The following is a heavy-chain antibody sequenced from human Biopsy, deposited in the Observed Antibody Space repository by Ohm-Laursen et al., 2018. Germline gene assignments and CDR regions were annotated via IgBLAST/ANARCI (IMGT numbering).Heavy chain of an antibody. CDR3: ARGRRHCSGTCSRWYFDL. V-gene: IGHV1-2*02. J-gene: IGHJ2*01. Sequence: SSVKVSCKPSGYTFTAFSVHWLRQDPGQGLEWMGWINPKSGDTDYPQNFQGRVSMTRDTSISTAYMDLSRLRSDDTAVYYCARGRRHCSGTCSRWYFDLWGRGTLVTVSS. D-gene: IGHD2-2*01. CDR1: GYTFTAFS. CDR2: INPKSGDT.